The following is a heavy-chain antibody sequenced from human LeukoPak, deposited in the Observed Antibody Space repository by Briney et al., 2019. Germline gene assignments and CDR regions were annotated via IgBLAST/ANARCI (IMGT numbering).Heavy chain of an antibody. CDR3: AGESITMIVARVY. J-gene: IGHJ4*02. D-gene: IGHD3-22*01. CDR2: INHSGST. Sequence: PSETLSLTCAVYGGSFSGYYWSWIRQPPGKGLEWIGEINHSGSTNYNPSLKSRVTISVDTSKNQFSLKLSSVTAADTAVYYCAGESITMIVARVYWGQGTLVTVSS. V-gene: IGHV4-34*01. CDR1: GGSFSGYY.